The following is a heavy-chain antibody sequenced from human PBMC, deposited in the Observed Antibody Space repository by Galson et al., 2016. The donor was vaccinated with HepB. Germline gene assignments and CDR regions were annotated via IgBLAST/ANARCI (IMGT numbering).Heavy chain of an antibody. CDR3: ARRQIHTMSAFDY. CDR1: GFTFSTYW. D-gene: IGHD5-18*01. V-gene: IGHV3-7*01. Sequence: SLRLSCAASGFTFSTYWMSWVHQAPGKGLEWVANIKPDGSEKYYVDSVKGRFTISRDTAKSSLYLQMNSLRAEDTAVYYCARRQIHTMSAFDYWGQGTLVTVSS. CDR2: IKPDGSEK. J-gene: IGHJ4*02.